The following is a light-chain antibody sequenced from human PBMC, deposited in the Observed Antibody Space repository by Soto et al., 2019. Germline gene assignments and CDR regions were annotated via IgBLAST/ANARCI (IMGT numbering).Light chain of an antibody. CDR2: GNN. CDR3: QSFDTRLNSVV. V-gene: IGLV1-40*01. J-gene: IGLJ2*01. CDR1: SSNIGAGYD. Sequence: QSAVTQPPSVSGAPGQRVTISCSGSSSNIGAGYDAHWYQQFPGTAPKLLIYGNNNRPSGVPDRFSGSKSGTSASLAITGLQAEDEADYYCQSFDTRLNSVVFGGGTKVTVL.